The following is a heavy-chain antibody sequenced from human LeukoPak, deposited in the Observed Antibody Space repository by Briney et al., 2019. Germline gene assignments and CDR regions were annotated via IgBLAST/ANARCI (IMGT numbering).Heavy chain of an antibody. CDR3: ARRSRGRIAASKFDY. J-gene: IGHJ4*02. D-gene: IGHD6-13*01. Sequence: SETLSLTCTVSGGSISSYYWSWIRQPPGKGLEWIGYIYYSGSTNYNPSLKSRVTISVDTSKNQFSLKLSSVTAADTAVYYCARRSRGRIAASKFDYWGQGTLVTVSS. CDR1: GGSISSYY. CDR2: IYYSGST. V-gene: IGHV4-59*12.